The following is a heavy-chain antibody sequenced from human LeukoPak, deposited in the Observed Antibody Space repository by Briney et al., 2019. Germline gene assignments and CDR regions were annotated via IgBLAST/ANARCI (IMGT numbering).Heavy chain of an antibody. CDR1: GFPFSSYA. V-gene: IGHV3-30*04. J-gene: IGHJ4*02. CDR3: ARDPYDSSGYFDY. CDR2: ISYDGSNK. Sequence: PGRSLRLSCAASGFPFSSYAMHWVRQAPGKGLEWVAVISYDGSNKYYADSVKGRFTISRDNSKNTLYLQMNSLRAEDTAVYYCARDPYDSSGYFDYWGQGTLVTVSS. D-gene: IGHD3-22*01.